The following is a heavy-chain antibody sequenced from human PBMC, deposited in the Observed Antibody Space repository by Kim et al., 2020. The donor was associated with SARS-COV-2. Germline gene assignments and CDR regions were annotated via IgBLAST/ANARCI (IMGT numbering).Heavy chain of an antibody. V-gene: IGHV1-3*01. CDR3: LGGFYLDY. J-gene: IGHJ4*02. CDR2: GNGNK. Sequence: GNGNKIYSQKFQGRVTFTTDTSASTAYMELSFLRSEDSAVYYCLGGFYLDYWGQGTLVTVSS. D-gene: IGHD3-16*01.